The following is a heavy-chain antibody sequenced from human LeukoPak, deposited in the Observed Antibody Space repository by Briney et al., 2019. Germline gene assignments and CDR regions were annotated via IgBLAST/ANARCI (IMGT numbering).Heavy chain of an antibody. CDR1: GFTFSSYA. CDR3: SRSGFDYHYYFGMDV. J-gene: IGHJ6*02. V-gene: IGHV3-23*01. Sequence: PGGSLRLSCEASGFTFSSYAMSWVRQAPGKGLEWVSSISGSGGSIFYGDSVQGRFTISRATSKNILYLQMNSLRAEDTAVYYCSRSGFDYHYYFGMDVWGQGTTVTVSS. CDR2: ISGSGGSI. D-gene: IGHD5-12*01.